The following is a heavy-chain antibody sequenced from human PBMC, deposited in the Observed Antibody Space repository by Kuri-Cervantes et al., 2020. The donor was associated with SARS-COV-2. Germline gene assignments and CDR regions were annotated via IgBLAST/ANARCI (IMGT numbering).Heavy chain of an antibody. CDR2: INGDGSNT. V-gene: IGHV3-74*01. CDR3: ARDIAISGNYFDY. Sequence: GGSLRLSCAASGLSFSSYWIDWVRQAPGKGLVWVSRINGDGSNTNYADFVKGRFTISRDNAKNTLYLQMNSLSAEDTAVYYCARDIAISGNYFDYWGQGTLVT. D-gene: IGHD6-13*01. CDR1: GLSFSSYW. J-gene: IGHJ4*02.